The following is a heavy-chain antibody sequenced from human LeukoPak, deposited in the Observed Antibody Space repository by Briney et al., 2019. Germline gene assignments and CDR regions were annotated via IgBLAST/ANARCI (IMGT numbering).Heavy chain of an antibody. CDR3: ASMIVVNNLDAFDI. V-gene: IGHV1-2*02. D-gene: IGHD3-22*01. J-gene: IGHJ3*02. Sequence: VASVKVSCKASGYTFTGYYMHWVRQAPGQGLEWMGWINANSGGTNYAQKFQGRVTMTRDTSISTAYMELSRLRSDDTAVYYCASMIVVNNLDAFDIWGQGTMVTVSS. CDR2: INANSGGT. CDR1: GYTFTGYY.